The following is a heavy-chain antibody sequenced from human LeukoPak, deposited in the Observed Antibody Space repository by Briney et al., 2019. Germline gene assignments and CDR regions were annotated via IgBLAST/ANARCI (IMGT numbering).Heavy chain of an antibody. CDR3: ARADGYKSQDAFDI. J-gene: IGHJ3*02. V-gene: IGHV3-21*04. CDR1: GFTFSSYH. CDR2: ISTSRNYI. D-gene: IGHD5-24*01. Sequence: GGSLRLSCVVSGFTFSSYHMNWVRQAPGKGLEWVSSISTSRNYIYYADSVTGRFTISRDNAKNSLYLQMNSLRAEDTAVFYCARADGYKSQDAFDIWGQGTMVTVSS.